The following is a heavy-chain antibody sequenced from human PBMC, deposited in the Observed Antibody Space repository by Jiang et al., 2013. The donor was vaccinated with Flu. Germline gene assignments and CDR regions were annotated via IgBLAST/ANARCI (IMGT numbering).Heavy chain of an antibody. D-gene: IGHD1-1*01. Sequence: LLESGGGLVQPGGSLRLSCAASRFTVNTNYMTWVRQAPGKGLEWVSLIYSGGLTYYADSVKGRFTISRDNSKNTLYLQMNSLRAEDTAVYYCARGPRSPNGGTPIWEDYWGQGSLVTVSS. CDR2: IYSGGLT. J-gene: IGHJ4*02. CDR1: RFTVNTNY. V-gene: IGHV3-66*01. CDR3: ARGPRSPNGGTPIWEDY.